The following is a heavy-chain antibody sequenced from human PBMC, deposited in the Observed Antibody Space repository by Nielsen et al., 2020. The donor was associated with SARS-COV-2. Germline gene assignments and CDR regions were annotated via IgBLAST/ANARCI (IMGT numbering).Heavy chain of an antibody. V-gene: IGHV3-21*01. CDR2: ISRDSTYI. CDR3: ARDTETTVTKSSAY. Sequence: GGSLRLSCAGSGYSFSSYSMRWFRQAPGKGLEWVSSISRDSTYIFYADSVTGRFTISRDNAKNSLYLQMNSLRAEDTAIYYCARDTETTVTKSSAYWGQGTLVTVSS. CDR1: GYSFSSYS. D-gene: IGHD4-17*01. J-gene: IGHJ4*02.